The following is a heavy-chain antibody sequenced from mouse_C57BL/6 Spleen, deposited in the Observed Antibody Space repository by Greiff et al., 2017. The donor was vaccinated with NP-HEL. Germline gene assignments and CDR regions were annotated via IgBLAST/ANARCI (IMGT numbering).Heavy chain of an antibody. CDR2: INPSNGRT. CDR1: GYTLTSYW. J-gene: IGHJ2*01. D-gene: IGHD2-1*01. CDR3: ERLLMYFDY. Sequence: QVQLQQPGAELVNPGASVNLSCKASGYTLTSYWMHWVKQRPGQGLEWTGEINPSNGRTNYNEKFKSKATLTVDKSSSTADMQPSSPTSEDSAVYYCERLLMYFDYWGQCTTLTVSS. V-gene: IGHV1S81*02.